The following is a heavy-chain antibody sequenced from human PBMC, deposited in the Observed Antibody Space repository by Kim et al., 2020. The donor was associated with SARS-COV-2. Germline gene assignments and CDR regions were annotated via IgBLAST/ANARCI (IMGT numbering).Heavy chain of an antibody. CDR3: AKDLNRITMIVNYYGLDV. Sequence: VKGRFSNSRNNSKNTLYLQMNSLRPEDTAVYYCAKDLNRITMIVNYYGLDVWGQGTTVTVSS. V-gene: IGHV3-30*02. D-gene: IGHD3-22*01. J-gene: IGHJ6*02.